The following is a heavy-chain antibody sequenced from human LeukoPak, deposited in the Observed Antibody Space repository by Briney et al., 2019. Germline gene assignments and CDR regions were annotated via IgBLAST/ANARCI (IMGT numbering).Heavy chain of an antibody. CDR3: ADVLRYFDWLLPPNMDHD. CDR2: ISYDGSNK. V-gene: IGHV3-30-3*01. J-gene: IGHJ4*02. CDR1: GFTFSSYA. D-gene: IGHD3-9*01. Sequence: PGGSLRLSCAASGFTFSSYAMHWVRQAPGKGLEWVAVISYDGSNKYYADSVKGRFTISRDNSKNTLYLQMNSLRAEDTAVYYCADVLRYFDWLLPPNMDHDWGQGTLVTVSS.